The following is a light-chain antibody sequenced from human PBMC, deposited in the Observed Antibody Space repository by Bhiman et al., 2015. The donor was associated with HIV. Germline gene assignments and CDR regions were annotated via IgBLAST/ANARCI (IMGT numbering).Light chain of an antibody. Sequence: QSALTQPASVSGSPGQSITISCTGTSSDLGAYTYVSWYQQHPGKAPKLMIYDVSNRPSGVSNRFSGSKSGNTASLTISGLQAEDEADYYCSSYTSTYTLVFGTGTKVTVL. V-gene: IGLV2-14*03. CDR3: SSYTSTYTLV. CDR1: SSDLGAYTY. J-gene: IGLJ1*01. CDR2: DVS.